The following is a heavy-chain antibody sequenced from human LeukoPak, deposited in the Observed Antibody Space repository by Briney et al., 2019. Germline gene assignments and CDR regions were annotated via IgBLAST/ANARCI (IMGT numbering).Heavy chain of an antibody. J-gene: IGHJ4*02. D-gene: IGHD6-13*01. CDR3: ARRVNAYSSSWYTDY. CDR2: IYPGDSDT. V-gene: IGHV5-51*01. Sequence: GESLKISFKGSGYSFTSYWIGWVRQMPGKGLEWMGIIYPGDSDTRYSPSFQGQVTISADKSISTAYLQWSSLKASDTAMYYCARRVNAYSSSWYTDYWGQGTLVTVSS. CDR1: GYSFTSYW.